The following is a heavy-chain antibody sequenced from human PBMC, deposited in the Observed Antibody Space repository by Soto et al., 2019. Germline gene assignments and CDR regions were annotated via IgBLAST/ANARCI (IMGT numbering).Heavy chain of an antibody. CDR2: ISGSGDST. CDR3: AKDPWNDVNTLGGDWFDP. D-gene: IGHD1-1*01. V-gene: IGHV3-23*01. CDR1: GFTFSSYA. Sequence: GGSLRLSCAASGFTFSSYAMSWVRQAPGKGLEWVSSISGSGDSTYYADSVKGRFTISRDNSKNTLYLQMNSLRAEDTAVYYCAKDPWNDVNTLGGDWFDPWGQGTLVTVSS. J-gene: IGHJ5*02.